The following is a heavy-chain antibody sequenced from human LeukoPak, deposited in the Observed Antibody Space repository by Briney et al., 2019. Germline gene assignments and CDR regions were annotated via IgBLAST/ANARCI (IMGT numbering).Heavy chain of an antibody. CDR2: IIPIFGTA. CDR3: ARSQPLAYFDL. V-gene: IGHV1-69*06. Sequence: ASVTVSCKASGGSFNSYAVSWVRQAPGQGLEWMGGIIPIFGTANYAQKFQGRVTITADKSTNTAYMELSSLRSEDTAVYYCARSQPLAYFDLWGRGTLVTVSS. CDR1: GGSFNSYA. J-gene: IGHJ2*01.